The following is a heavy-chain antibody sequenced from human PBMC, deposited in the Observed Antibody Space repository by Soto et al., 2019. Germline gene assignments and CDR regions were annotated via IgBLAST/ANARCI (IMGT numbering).Heavy chain of an antibody. CDR3: AKDMSRLLAAPAFDP. Sequence: QVQLVESGGGVVQPGRSLRLSCAASGFTFSSYGMHWVRQAPGKGLEWVAVISYDGSNKYYADSVKGRFTISRDNSKNTLYLQMNSLRAEDTAVYYCAKDMSRLLAAPAFDPWGQGTLVTVSS. J-gene: IGHJ5*02. CDR1: GFTFSSYG. CDR2: ISYDGSNK. D-gene: IGHD6-6*01. V-gene: IGHV3-30*18.